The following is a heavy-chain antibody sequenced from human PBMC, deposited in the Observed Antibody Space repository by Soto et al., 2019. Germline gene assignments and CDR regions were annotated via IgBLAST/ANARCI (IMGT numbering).Heavy chain of an antibody. CDR1: GFTFNNNW. V-gene: IGHV3-74*01. CDR3: ARDSYYGMDV. Sequence: GGSLRLSCAASGFTFNNNWMHWVRQAPGKGLVWVSRFNSAGSFTTYADSVKGRFTISRDNAKNTLYLQMNSLRAEDTAVYYCARDSYYGMDVWGQGTTVTVSS. CDR2: FNSAGSFT. J-gene: IGHJ6*02.